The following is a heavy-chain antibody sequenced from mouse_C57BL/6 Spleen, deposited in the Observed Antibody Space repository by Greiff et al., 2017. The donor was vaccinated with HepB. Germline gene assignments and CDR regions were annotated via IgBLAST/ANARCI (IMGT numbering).Heavy chain of an antibody. J-gene: IGHJ4*01. CDR2: IYPGSGNT. Sequence: QVQLQQSGAELVRPGASVKLSCKASGYTFTDYYINWVKQRPGQGLEWIARIYPGSGNTYYNEKFKGKATLTAEKSSSTAYMQLSSLTSEDSAVYFCAREGEIAYGKWAMDYWGQGTSVTVSS. CDR3: AREGEIAYGKWAMDY. D-gene: IGHD2-1*01. CDR1: GYTFTDYY. V-gene: IGHV1-76*01.